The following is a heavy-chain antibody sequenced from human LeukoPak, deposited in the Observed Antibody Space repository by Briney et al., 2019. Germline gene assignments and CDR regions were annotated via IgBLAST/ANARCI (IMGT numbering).Heavy chain of an antibody. CDR2: IKQDGSEK. V-gene: IGHV3-7*03. J-gene: IGHJ4*02. CDR3: AREHSSGWYDN. CDR1: GFTFSSYE. D-gene: IGHD6-19*01. Sequence: GGSLRLSCAASGFTFSSYEMNWVRQAPGKGLEWVANIKQDGSEKYYVDSVKGRFTISRDNAKNSLYLQMNSLRAEDTAVYYCAREHSSGWYDNWGQGTLVTVSS.